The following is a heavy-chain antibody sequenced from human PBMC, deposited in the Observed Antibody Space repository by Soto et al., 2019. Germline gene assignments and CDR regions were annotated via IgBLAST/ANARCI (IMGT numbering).Heavy chain of an antibody. CDR3: TTDPVTMIVVLPSSG. Sequence: PGGSLRLSCAASGFTFSNAWMNWVRQAPGKGLEWVGRIKSKTDGGTTDYAAPVKGRFTISRDDSKNTLYLQMNSLKTEDTAVYYCTTDPVTMIVVLPSSGWGQGTLVTVSS. J-gene: IGHJ4*02. CDR1: GFTFSNAW. V-gene: IGHV3-15*07. D-gene: IGHD3-22*01. CDR2: IKSKTDGGTT.